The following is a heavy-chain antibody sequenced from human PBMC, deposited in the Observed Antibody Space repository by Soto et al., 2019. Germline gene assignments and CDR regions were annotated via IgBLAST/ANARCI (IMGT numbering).Heavy chain of an antibody. J-gene: IGHJ4*02. CDR2: VDPRSGDR. CDR3: ARDTYGPLDY. D-gene: IGHD2-8*01. V-gene: IGHV1-2*02. CDR1: GYTFTDLY. Sequence: QVQLVQSGAELKKPGASVRVSCKPSGYTFTDLYIHWVRQAPGQGLEWMGWVDPRSGDRRNTQKLQGRVTMSRDTSTSTVYMELNSLTSDDTAVYYCARDTYGPLDYWGQGTLVTVSS.